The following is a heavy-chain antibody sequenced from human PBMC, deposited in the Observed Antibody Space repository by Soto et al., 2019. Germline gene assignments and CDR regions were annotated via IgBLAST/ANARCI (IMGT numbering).Heavy chain of an antibody. Sequence: AAETLSLTCAVYGGSFSGYYWSWIRQPPGKGLEWIGEINHSGSTNKNPSLKSRVTISVDTSNNQFFLKQSSVPAADTAVYYCARDEGGFTVRRKWFDPWGQGTLVTVSS. CDR3: ARDEGGFTVRRKWFDP. CDR1: GGSFSGYY. D-gene: IGHD4-17*01. CDR2: INHSGST. V-gene: IGHV4-34*01. J-gene: IGHJ5*02.